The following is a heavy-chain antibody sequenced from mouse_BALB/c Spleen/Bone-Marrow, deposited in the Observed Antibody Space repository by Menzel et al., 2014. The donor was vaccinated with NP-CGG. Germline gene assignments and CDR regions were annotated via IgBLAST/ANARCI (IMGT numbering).Heavy chain of an antibody. V-gene: IGHV1-63*02. J-gene: IGHJ4*01. D-gene: IGHD2-4*01. CDR2: IYPGGGYT. Sequence: VKLMESGAELVRPGTSVKISCKASGHTFTNYWLGWVKQRPGHGLEWIGDIYPGGGYTDYNEKFKGKATLTADTSSSPASMQLSSLTSEDSAVYFCARDMITTRAMDYWGQGTSVTVSS. CDR1: GHTFTNYW. CDR3: ARDMITTRAMDY.